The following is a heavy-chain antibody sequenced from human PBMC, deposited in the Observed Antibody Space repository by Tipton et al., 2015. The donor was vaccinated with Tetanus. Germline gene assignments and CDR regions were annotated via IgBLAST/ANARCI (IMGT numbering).Heavy chain of an antibody. Sequence: TLSLTCTVSGSSVNDGRFYWTWIRQPPGKALEWVAHIYYSGSATYNPSVASRATVSIDMSKNQFSLRLTSATAADTAVYYCARDRITGPTGRYFAMDLWGQGTTVTVSS. CDR1: GSSVNDGRFY. V-gene: IGHV4-61*01. J-gene: IGHJ6*01. CDR2: IYYSGSA. D-gene: IGHD1-20*01. CDR3: ARDRITGPTGRYFAMDL.